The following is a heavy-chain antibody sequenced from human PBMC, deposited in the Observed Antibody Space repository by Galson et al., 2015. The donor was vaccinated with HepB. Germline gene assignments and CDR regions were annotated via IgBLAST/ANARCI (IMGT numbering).Heavy chain of an antibody. CDR2: ISASSGNT. Sequence: SVKVSCKASGYTFTSYGFSWVRQAPGQGLEWMGWISASSGNTNFAQKLKDRVTLTTDTSTSTGYMELRSLRSDDTAVYYCARDLNWNSDHWGQGTLVTVSS. J-gene: IGHJ4*02. V-gene: IGHV1-18*04. CDR1: GYTFTSYG. CDR3: ARDLNWNSDH. D-gene: IGHD1-20*01.